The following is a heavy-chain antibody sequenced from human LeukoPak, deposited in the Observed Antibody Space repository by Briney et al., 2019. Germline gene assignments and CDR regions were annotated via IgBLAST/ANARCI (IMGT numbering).Heavy chain of an antibody. Sequence: ASVKVSCKASGGTFSSYAISWVRQAPGQGLEWMGGIIPIFGTANYAQKFQGRVTITTDESTSTAYMELSSLRSEDTAVYYCARPKYYYDSSGYYLYYFDYWGQGTLVTVSS. D-gene: IGHD3-22*01. J-gene: IGHJ4*02. CDR3: ARPKYYYDSSGYYLYYFDY. V-gene: IGHV1-69*05. CDR1: GGTFSSYA. CDR2: IIPIFGTA.